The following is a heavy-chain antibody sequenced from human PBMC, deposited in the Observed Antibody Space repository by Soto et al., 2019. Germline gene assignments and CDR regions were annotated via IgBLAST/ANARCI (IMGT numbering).Heavy chain of an antibody. D-gene: IGHD2-2*01. CDR2: INHSGST. V-gene: IGHV4-34*01. Sequence: ETLSLTCAVYGGSFSGYYWSWIRQPPGKGLEWIGEINHSGSTNYNPSLKSRVTISVDTSKNQFSLKLSSVTAADTAVYYCARGRGDIVVVPAAMVYYYYYGMDVWGQGTTVTVSS. J-gene: IGHJ6*02. CDR1: GGSFSGYY. CDR3: ARGRGDIVVVPAAMVYYYYYGMDV.